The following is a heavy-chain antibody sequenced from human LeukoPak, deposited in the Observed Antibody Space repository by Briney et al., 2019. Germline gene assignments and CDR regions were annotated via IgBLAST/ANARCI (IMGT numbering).Heavy chain of an antibody. V-gene: IGHV4-30-4*01. CDR3: ARTVGTGVFQH. Sequence: SQTLSLTCTVSGGSISRGDYYWSWIRQPPGKGLEWIGYIYYSGGTYYNPSLKSRVTISVDTSKNQFSLKLSSVTAADTAVYYCARTVGTGVFQHWGQGTLVTVSS. J-gene: IGHJ1*01. CDR1: GGSISRGDYY. D-gene: IGHD4-23*01. CDR2: IYYSGGT.